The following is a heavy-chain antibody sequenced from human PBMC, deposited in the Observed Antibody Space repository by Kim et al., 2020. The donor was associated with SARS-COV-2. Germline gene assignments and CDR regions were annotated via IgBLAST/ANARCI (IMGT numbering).Heavy chain of an antibody. V-gene: IGHV3-23*01. D-gene: IGHD6-19*01. J-gene: IGHJ4*02. CDR1: GFTFSTYT. CDR2: ISGSGGTT. Sequence: GGSLRLSCVASGFTFSTYTMNWVRQAPGKGLEWVSTISGSGGTTYYADSVKGRFTVSRDNSKNTLYLQMNSLRADDSAVYYCAKDLPGAGIYFDYWGQGTLVPVSS. CDR3: AKDLPGAGIYFDY.